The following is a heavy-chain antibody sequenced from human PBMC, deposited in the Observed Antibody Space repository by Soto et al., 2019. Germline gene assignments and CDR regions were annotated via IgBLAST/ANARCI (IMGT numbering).Heavy chain of an antibody. J-gene: IGHJ4*02. CDR2: IGTAGDT. CDR1: GFTFSGFD. CDR3: ARGQEVGAHFFDS. D-gene: IGHD2-15*01. V-gene: IGHV3-13*01. Sequence: GGSLRLSCEASGFTFSGFDVHWVRQPTGKGLEWVSTIGTAGDTYYAVSVKGRFTISRDNAKNSLSLQMNSLRAGDTAVYFCARGQEVGAHFFDSWGQGTQVTVSS.